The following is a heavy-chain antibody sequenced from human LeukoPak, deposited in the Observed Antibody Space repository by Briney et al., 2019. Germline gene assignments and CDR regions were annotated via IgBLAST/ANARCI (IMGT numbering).Heavy chain of an antibody. CDR1: NGSISSDTYF. V-gene: IGHV4-61*02. J-gene: IGHJ5*02. CDR3: ARDYDVLTAYPPTQLFDP. CDR2: IYTSGST. D-gene: IGHD3-9*01. Sequence: ETSETLSLTCTVSNGSISSDTYFWSWIRQPAGKGLEWIGRIYTSGSTNYNPSLKSRVTMSVDTSKNQFSLKLNSVTAADTAVYYCARDYDVLTAYPPTQLFDPWGQETLVTVSS.